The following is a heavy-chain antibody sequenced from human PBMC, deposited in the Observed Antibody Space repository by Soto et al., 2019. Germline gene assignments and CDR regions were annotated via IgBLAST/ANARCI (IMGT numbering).Heavy chain of an antibody. CDR3: VRPRPSGENYGMDV. CDR2: LYTEGTT. D-gene: IGHD3-16*01. CDR1: GLTVSHNY. V-gene: IGHV3-53*01. J-gene: IGHJ6*02. Sequence: VVSLRLSCVASGLTVSHNYMAWVRQAPEMGLEWVSILYTEGTTYYADSVKGRFTISRDSSKNTLFLQMDSLRAEDTAVYYCVRPRPSGENYGMDVWGQGTTVTVSS.